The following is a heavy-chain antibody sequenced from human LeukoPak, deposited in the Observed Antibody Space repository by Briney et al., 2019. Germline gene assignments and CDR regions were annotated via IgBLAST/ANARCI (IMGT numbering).Heavy chain of an antibody. CDR3: ARERFLEWLLYNLYFDY. Sequence: GGSLRLSCAASGFTFSSYAMHWVRQAPGKGLEWVAVISYDGSNKYYADSVKGRFTISRDNSKNTLYLRMNSLRAEDTAVYYCARERFLEWLLYNLYFDYWGQGTLVTVSS. J-gene: IGHJ4*02. V-gene: IGHV3-30*04. D-gene: IGHD3-3*01. CDR1: GFTFSSYA. CDR2: ISYDGSNK.